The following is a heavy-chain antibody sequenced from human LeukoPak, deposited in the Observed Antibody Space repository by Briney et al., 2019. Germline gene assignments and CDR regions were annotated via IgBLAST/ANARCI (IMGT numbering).Heavy chain of an antibody. Sequence: GGSLRLSCAASGFTFSSYWMSWVRQAPGKGLEWVASIKQDGSEKYYVDSVKGRFTISRDNAKNSLYLQMSSLRAEDTAVYYCARTRSITMIVVPTPYYFDYWGQGTLVTVSS. CDR3: ARTRSITMIVVPTPYYFDY. D-gene: IGHD3-22*01. V-gene: IGHV3-7*01. CDR2: IKQDGSEK. CDR1: GFTFSSYW. J-gene: IGHJ4*02.